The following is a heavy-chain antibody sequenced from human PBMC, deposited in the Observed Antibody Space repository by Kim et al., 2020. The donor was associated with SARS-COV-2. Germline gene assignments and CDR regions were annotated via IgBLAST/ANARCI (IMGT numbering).Heavy chain of an antibody. J-gene: IGHJ5*02. CDR3: ARGSPPIGWFDP. Sequence: NYNPSLKSRVTISVDTSKNQFSLKLSSVTAADTAVYYCARGSPPIGWFDPWGQGTLVTVSS. V-gene: IGHV4-34*01.